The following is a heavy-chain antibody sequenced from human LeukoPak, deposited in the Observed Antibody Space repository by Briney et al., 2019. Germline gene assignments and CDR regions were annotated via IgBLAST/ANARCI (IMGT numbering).Heavy chain of an antibody. V-gene: IGHV3-30*04. D-gene: IGHD6-19*01. CDR3: ARGNSSGWYYFDY. CDR1: GFTFSGYA. Sequence: GGSLRLSCAASGFTFSGYAMHWVRQAPGKGLEWVAVIPYDGSNKYYADSVKGRFTISRDNSKNTLYLQMNSLRAEDTAVYYCARGNSSGWYYFDYWGQGTLVTVSS. J-gene: IGHJ4*02. CDR2: IPYDGSNK.